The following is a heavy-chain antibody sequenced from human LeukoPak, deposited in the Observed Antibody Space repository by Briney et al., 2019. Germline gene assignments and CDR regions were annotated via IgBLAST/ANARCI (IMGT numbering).Heavy chain of an antibody. D-gene: IGHD2-21*02. Sequence: ASVKVSCKASGYTFTGYYMHWVRQAPGQGLEWMGWINPNSGGTNYAQKFQGRVTMTTDTSTSTAYMELRSLRSEDTAVYYCATSTRCGGDCYSYNWFDPWGQGTLVTVSS. V-gene: IGHV1-2*02. CDR3: ATSTRCGGDCYSYNWFDP. J-gene: IGHJ5*02. CDR1: GYTFTGYY. CDR2: INPNSGGT.